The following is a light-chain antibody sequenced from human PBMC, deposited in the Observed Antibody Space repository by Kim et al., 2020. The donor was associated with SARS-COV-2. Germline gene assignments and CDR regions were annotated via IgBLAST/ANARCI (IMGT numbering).Light chain of an antibody. J-gene: IGLJ1*01. CDR3: SSYTSSSTYV. V-gene: IGLV2-14*03. CDR1: SSDVGGYNY. CDR2: DVS. Sequence: HSITLSCTGTSSDVGGYNYVSWYQQHPGKAPKLMIYDVSNRPSGVSNRFSGSKSGNTASLTISGLRAEDEADYYCSSYTSSSTYVFGTGTKVTVL.